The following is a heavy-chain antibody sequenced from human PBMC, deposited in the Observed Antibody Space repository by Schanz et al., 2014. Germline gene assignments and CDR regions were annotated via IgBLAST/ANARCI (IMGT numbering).Heavy chain of an antibody. D-gene: IGHD4-17*01. J-gene: IGHJ4*02. CDR1: GFTFSSSW. CDR3: TRDTDYHFDY. V-gene: IGHV3-74*01. Sequence: EVHLVESGGGLVQPGGSLRLSCAASGFTFSSSWMHWVRQAPGKGLVWVSRTSHDGSFTTFADSVKGRFTISRDNARNTLYLQRNSLRAEDTAVYYCTRDTDYHFDYWGQGTLVTVSS. CDR2: TSHDGSFT.